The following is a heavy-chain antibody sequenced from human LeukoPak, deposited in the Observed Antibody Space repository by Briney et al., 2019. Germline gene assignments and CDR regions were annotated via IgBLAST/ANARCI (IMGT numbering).Heavy chain of an antibody. CDR3: ARVDGSNYPN. D-gene: IGHD3-10*01. CDR1: DFTFSDSV. CDR2: INANGGST. Sequence: GGSLRLSCAASDFTFSDSVMHWVRQAPGKALEYVSAINANGGSTFYADSVKGRFTISRDNSRNTLYLQMGSLRADDMAVYYCARVDGSNYPNWGQGTLVTVSS. J-gene: IGHJ4*02. V-gene: IGHV3-64*02.